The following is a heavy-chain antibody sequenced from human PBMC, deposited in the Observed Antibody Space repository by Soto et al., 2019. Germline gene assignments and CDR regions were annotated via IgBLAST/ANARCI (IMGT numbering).Heavy chain of an antibody. D-gene: IGHD6-13*01. Sequence: SETLSLTCTVSGGSISSGGYYWSWIRQHPGKGLEWIGYIYYSGSTHYNPSLKSRVTISVDTSKNQFSLKLSSVTAADTAVYYCARVLKAAAGTGNYMDVWGKGTTVTVSS. CDR3: ARVLKAAAGTGNYMDV. CDR2: IYYSGST. CDR1: GGSISSGGYY. J-gene: IGHJ6*03. V-gene: IGHV4-31*03.